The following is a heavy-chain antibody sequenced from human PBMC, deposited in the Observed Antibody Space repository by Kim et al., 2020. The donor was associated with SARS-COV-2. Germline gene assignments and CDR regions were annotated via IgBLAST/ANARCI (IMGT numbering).Heavy chain of an antibody. CDR2: INHSGST. CDR3: ARGQGRTSAYYSPRNWFDP. CDR1: GGSFSGYY. D-gene: IGHD3-3*01. Sequence: SETLSLTCAVYGGSFSGYYWSWIRQPPGKGLEWIGEINHSGSTNYNPSLKSRVTISVDTSKNQFSLKLSSVTAADTAVYYCARGQGRTSAYYSPRNWFDPWGQGTLVTVSS. J-gene: IGHJ5*02. V-gene: IGHV4-34*01.